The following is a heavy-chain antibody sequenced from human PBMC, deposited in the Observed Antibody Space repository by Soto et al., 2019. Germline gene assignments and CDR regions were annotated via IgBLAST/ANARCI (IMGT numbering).Heavy chain of an antibody. J-gene: IGHJ4*02. D-gene: IGHD1-26*01. CDR2: IYYSGST. Sequence: SETLSLTCTVSGGSISSSSYYWGWIRRPPGKGLEWIGNIYYSGSTYYNPSLKSRVTMSVDTSKNQFSLKLNSVTAADTAVYYCARRAVGATSYIDYWGQGTLVTVSS. CDR3: ARRAVGATSYIDY. CDR1: GGSISSSSYY. V-gene: IGHV4-39*01.